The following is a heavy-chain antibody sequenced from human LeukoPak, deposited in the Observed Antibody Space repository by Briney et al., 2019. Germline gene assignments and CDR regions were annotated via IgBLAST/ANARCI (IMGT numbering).Heavy chain of an antibody. CDR3: AKVMRTSWLFDL. CDR2: FSGAGYST. D-gene: IGHD5-12*01. V-gene: IGHV3-23*01. Sequence: GGSLRLSCAASGFTFSNYAMGWVRQAPGKGLEWVSGFSGAGYSTYYADSVKGRFTISRDNSKNTLFLEMSSLRVEDTAVYYCAKVMRTSWLFDLWGRGTLVTVSS. CDR1: GFTFSNYA. J-gene: IGHJ2*01.